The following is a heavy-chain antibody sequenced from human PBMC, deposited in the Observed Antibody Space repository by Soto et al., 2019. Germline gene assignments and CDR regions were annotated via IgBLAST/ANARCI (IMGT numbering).Heavy chain of an antibody. CDR3: AKFYGGNSAHSYTIDP. D-gene: IGHD2-21*02. CDR1: GFTFSTYA. V-gene: IGHV3-23*01. CDR2: ISGSGGST. J-gene: IGHJ5*02. Sequence: EVQLLESGGGLVQPGGSLRLSCAASGFTFSTYAMSWVRQAPGKGLEWVSTISGSGGSTHYADSVKGRFTISRDNSKNTLYLQMSSRRAEDTAVYYCAKFYGGNSAHSYTIDPWGQGTLVTVSS.